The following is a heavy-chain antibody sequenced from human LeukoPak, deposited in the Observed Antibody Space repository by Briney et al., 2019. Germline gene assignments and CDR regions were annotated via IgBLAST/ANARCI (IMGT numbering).Heavy chain of an antibody. CDR2: IYYSGST. Sequence: SETLSLTCSVSGGSISSSSYYWGWIRQPPGKGLEWIGSIYYSGSTDYNPSLKSRVTISVDTSKNQFSLKLSSVTAADTAVYYCARGNYYYDSSGHQNYFDYWGQGTLVTVSS. D-gene: IGHD3-22*01. CDR3: ARGNYYYDSSGHQNYFDY. CDR1: GGSISSSSYY. J-gene: IGHJ4*02. V-gene: IGHV4-39*01.